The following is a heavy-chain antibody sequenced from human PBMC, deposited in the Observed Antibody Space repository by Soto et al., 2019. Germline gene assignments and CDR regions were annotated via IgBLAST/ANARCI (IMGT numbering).Heavy chain of an antibody. CDR2: ISAYNGNT. CDR3: ARGVGASSIVVVAATVYYGMDV. J-gene: IGHJ6*02. CDR1: GYTFTSYD. D-gene: IGHD2-15*01. V-gene: IGHV1-18*01. Sequence: ASVKVSCKASGYTFTSYDINWVRQATGQGLEWMGWISAYNGNTNYAQKLQGRVTMTTDTSTSTAYMELRSLRSDDTAVYCCARGVGASSIVVVAATVYYGMDVWGQGTTVTVSS.